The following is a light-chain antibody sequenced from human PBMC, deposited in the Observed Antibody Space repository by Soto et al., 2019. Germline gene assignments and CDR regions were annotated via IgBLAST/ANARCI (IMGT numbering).Light chain of an antibody. Sequence: QSALTQPASVSGSPGQSSTLSCTGTSSDVGGYNYVSWYQQHPGKAPNLMIYEVSNRPSGVSNRFSGSKSGNTASQTISGLQAEDEADYYCSSYTSSTTQVFGGGTKVTVL. V-gene: IGLV2-14*01. CDR1: SSDVGGYNY. J-gene: IGLJ3*02. CDR3: SSYTSSTTQV. CDR2: EVS.